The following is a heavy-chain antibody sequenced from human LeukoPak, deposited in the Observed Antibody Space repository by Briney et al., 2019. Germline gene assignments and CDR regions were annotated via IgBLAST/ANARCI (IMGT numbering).Heavy chain of an antibody. D-gene: IGHD6-13*01. CDR1: GYTFTSYG. CDR3: ARVAYSSSPEYKYYYYYMDV. V-gene: IGHV1-18*01. J-gene: IGHJ6*03. CDR2: ISAYNGNT. Sequence: ASVKVSCKASGYTFTSYGISWVRQAPGQGLEWMGWISAYNGNTNYAQKLQGRVTMTTDTSTSTAYMELRSLRSDDTAVYYCARVAYSSSPEYKYYYYYMDVWGKGTTVTISS.